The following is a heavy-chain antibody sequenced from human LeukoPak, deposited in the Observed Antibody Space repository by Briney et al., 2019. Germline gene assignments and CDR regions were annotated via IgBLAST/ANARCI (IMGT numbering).Heavy chain of an antibody. CDR2: ISGSGKTL. CDR1: GFTFSGYS. Sequence: GGSLRLSCAASGFTFSGYSINWVRQAPGKGLEWVSYISGSGKTLYYADSVKGRFTISRDNSKNTLYLQMNSLRAEDTAVYYCAKVMQWELPFDPWGQGTLVTVSS. D-gene: IGHD1-26*01. V-gene: IGHV3-48*01. CDR3: AKVMQWELPFDP. J-gene: IGHJ5*02.